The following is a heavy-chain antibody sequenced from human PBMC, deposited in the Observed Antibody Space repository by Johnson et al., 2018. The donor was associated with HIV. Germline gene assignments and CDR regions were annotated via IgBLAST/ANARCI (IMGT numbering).Heavy chain of an antibody. CDR3: ARVGDAFDI. V-gene: IGHV3-23*04. Sequence: VQVVESGGGVVQPGGSLRLSCAASGFTFSSYAMHWVRQAPGKGLEWVSAISGSGGSTYYADSVKGRFTISRDNSKNSLYLQMNSLRAEDTAVYYCARVGDAFDIWGQGTMVTVSS. J-gene: IGHJ3*02. CDR2: ISGSGGST. CDR1: GFTFSSYA.